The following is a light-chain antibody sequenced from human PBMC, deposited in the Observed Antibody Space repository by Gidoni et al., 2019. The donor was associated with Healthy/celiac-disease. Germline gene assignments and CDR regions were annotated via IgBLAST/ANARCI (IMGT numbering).Light chain of an antibody. CDR1: QSISSW. Sequence: DIQMTQSPSTLSGSVGDRVTITCRASQSISSWLAWYQQKPGNAPKLLIYRASSLESGVPSRFSGSGSGTEFTLTISSLQPDDFATYYCQQYNSYPWTFGQGTKVEIK. V-gene: IGKV1-5*03. J-gene: IGKJ1*01. CDR3: QQYNSYPWT. CDR2: RAS.